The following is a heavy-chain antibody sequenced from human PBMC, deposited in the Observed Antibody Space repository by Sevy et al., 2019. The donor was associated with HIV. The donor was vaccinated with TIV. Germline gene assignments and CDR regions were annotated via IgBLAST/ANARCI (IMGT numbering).Heavy chain of an antibody. Sequence: GASLRLSCAASGFTFSSYGMHWVRQAPGKGLEWVAFIRYDGSNKYYADSVKGRFTISRDNSKNTLYLQMNSLRAEDTAVYYCAKEEPVATSEDNYYYYYGMDVWGQGTTVTVSS. D-gene: IGHD5-12*01. CDR3: AKEEPVATSEDNYYYYYGMDV. CDR2: IRYDGSNK. CDR1: GFTFSSYG. J-gene: IGHJ6*02. V-gene: IGHV3-30*02.